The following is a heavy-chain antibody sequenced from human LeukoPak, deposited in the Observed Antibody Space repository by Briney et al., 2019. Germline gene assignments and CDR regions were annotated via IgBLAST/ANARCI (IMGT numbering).Heavy chain of an antibody. V-gene: IGHV3-23*01. D-gene: IGHD6-19*01. J-gene: IGHJ4*02. CDR3: ARDSSGWYYFDH. CDR1: GFTFSNYA. Sequence: WGSLRLSCAASGFTFSNYAMSWVRQAPGRGLECVSSISDSGSSTYYADTVKGRFTISRDNAKNSLYLQMNSLKAEDTAVYYCARDSSGWYYFDHWGQGTLVTVSS. CDR2: ISDSGSST.